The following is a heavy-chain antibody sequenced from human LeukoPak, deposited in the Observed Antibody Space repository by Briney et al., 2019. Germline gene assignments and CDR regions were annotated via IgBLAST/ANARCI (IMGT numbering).Heavy chain of an antibody. D-gene: IGHD4-17*01. CDR2: IYYTGST. CDR1: GGSIRSYY. J-gene: IGHJ4*02. V-gene: IGHV4-59*01. Sequence: SETLSLTCSVSGGSIRSYYWSWIGQPPGKGLERLGYIYYTGSTNYNPSLKSRVTISVDTSTNQFSLNLSSVTAADTAVYYCARALDYGDYEGLGYWGQGTLVTVSS. CDR3: ARALDYGDYEGLGY.